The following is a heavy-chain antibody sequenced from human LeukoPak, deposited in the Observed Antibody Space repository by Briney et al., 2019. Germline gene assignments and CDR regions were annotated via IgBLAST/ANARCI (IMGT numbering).Heavy chain of an antibody. CDR2: NSGSGGST. CDR3: ARERWRSGGSGGGDY. D-gene: IGHD2-15*01. V-gene: IGHV3-23*01. J-gene: IGHJ4*02. Sequence: GGSLRLSCAASGFTFSSYGMTWVRQAPGKGLEWVSTNSGSGGSTYYADSVKGRFTISRDNSKNTLSLQMNSLRAEDTAVYYCARERWRSGGSGGGDYWGQGTLVTVSS. CDR1: GFTFSSYG.